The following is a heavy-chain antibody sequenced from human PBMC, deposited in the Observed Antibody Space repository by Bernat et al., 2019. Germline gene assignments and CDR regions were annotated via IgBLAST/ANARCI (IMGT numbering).Heavy chain of an antibody. D-gene: IGHD6-19*01. CDR2: ISYDGSNK. CDR3: AREGSSGWYVGSYYYYGMDV. CDR1: GFTFSSYA. J-gene: IGHJ6*02. Sequence: QVQLVESGGGVVQPGRSLRLSCAASGFTFSSYAMHWVRQAPGKGLEWVAVISYDGSNKYYADSVKGRFTISRDNSRNKLYLQMNGLRAEDTAVYYCAREGSSGWYVGSYYYYGMDVWGQGTTVTVSS. V-gene: IGHV3-30-3*01.